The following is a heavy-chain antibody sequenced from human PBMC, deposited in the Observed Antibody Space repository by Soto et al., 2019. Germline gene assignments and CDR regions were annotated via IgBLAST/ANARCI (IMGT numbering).Heavy chain of an antibody. CDR3: ARAPELPAYYDSSGYYLGVFDY. CDR2: ISSSSSYT. CDR1: GFTFSDYY. Sequence: QVQLVESGGGLVKPGGSLRLSCAASGFTFSDYYMSWIRQAPGKGLEWVSYISSSSSYTNYADSVKGRFTISRDNAKNSLYLQMNSLRAEDTAVYYCARAPELPAYYDSSGYYLGVFDYWGQGTLVTVSS. D-gene: IGHD3-22*01. V-gene: IGHV3-11*06. J-gene: IGHJ4*02.